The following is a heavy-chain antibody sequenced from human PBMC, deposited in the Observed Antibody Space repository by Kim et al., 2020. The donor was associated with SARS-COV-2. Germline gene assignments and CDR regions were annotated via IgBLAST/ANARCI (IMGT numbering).Heavy chain of an antibody. J-gene: IGHJ3*02. D-gene: IGHD3-10*01. Sequence: GGSLRLSCAASGFTFSGYGMHWVRQAPGKGLVWVAVIWSDGSNRNYADSVRGRFTISRDNSKNTLYLQMNSLRAGDTAVYYCARSAKDLPSGDTNAFDIWGEGTMLAVSS. V-gene: IGHV3-33*01. CDR3: ARSAKDLPSGDTNAFDI. CDR2: IWSDGSNR. CDR1: GFTFSGYG.